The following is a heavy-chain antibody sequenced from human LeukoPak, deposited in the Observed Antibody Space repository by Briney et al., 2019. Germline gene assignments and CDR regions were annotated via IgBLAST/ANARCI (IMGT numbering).Heavy chain of an antibody. Sequence: SETLSLTCTVSGGSISSYYWSWIRQPAGKGLEWIGRIYTSGSTNYNPSLKSRVTISLDTSRNQFSLKLNSVTAADTAVYYCAKSNGYGLVDIWGQGTMVTVSS. D-gene: IGHD3-10*01. V-gene: IGHV4-4*07. CDR2: IYTSGST. J-gene: IGHJ3*02. CDR1: GGSISSYY. CDR3: AKSNGYGLVDI.